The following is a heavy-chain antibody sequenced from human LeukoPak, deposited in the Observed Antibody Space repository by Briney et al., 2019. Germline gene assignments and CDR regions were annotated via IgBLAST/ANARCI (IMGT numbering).Heavy chain of an antibody. Sequence: ASVKVSCKASLCTVTGYYMHWVRQAPGQGLEWMGIINPSGGSTSYAQKFQGRVTMTRDTSTSTVYMELSSLRSEDTAVYYCAREAEGYDSSGYVDYWGQGTLVTVSS. CDR1: LCTVTGYY. J-gene: IGHJ4*02. CDR2: INPSGGST. D-gene: IGHD3-22*01. V-gene: IGHV1-46*03. CDR3: AREAEGYDSSGYVDY.